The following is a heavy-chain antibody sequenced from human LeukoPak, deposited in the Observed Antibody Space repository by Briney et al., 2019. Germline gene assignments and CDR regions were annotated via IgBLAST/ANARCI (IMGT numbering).Heavy chain of an antibody. D-gene: IGHD6-19*01. Sequence: SETLSLTCTVSGGSIGSDYWTWIRQPPGKGLEYIGYIYYTGGSNYNPSLKSRVTILVDTSNNQFSLQQSSVTAADTAVYFCAKYGNSGWVIDNWGQGTLVTVSS. CDR2: IYYTGGS. CDR3: AKYGNSGWVIDN. CDR1: GGSIGSDY. J-gene: IGHJ4*02. V-gene: IGHV4-59*08.